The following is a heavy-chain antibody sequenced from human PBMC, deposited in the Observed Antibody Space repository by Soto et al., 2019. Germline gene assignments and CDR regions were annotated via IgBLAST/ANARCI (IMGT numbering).Heavy chain of an antibody. D-gene: IGHD3-10*01. Sequence: GESQKNSCKGSGYSFTSYWISWVRQMPGKGLEWMGRIDPSDSYTNYSPSFQGHVTISADKSISTAYLQCSSLEASDTAMYYCARGVSYQDYWGQGTQVTVSS. CDR1: GYSFTSYW. V-gene: IGHV5-10-1*01. CDR2: IDPSDSYT. CDR3: ARGVSYQDY. J-gene: IGHJ4*02.